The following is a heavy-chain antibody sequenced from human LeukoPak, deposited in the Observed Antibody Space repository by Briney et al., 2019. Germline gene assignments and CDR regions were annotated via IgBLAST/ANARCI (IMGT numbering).Heavy chain of an antibody. Sequence: ASVNVSCKTSGYTFTGYYMHWVRQAPGQGLEWMGWINPNSGGTNYAQKFQGWVTMTRDTSISTAYMELSRLRSDDTAVYYCAREQDYGDYGLFDYWGQGTLVTVSS. CDR3: AREQDYGDYGLFDY. V-gene: IGHV1-2*04. CDR1: GYTFTGYY. D-gene: IGHD4-17*01. CDR2: INPNSGGT. J-gene: IGHJ4*02.